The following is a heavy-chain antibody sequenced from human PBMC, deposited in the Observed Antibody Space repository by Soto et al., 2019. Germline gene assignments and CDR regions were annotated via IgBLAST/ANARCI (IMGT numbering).Heavy chain of an antibody. CDR2: INHSGST. V-gene: IGHV4-34*01. D-gene: IGHD2-8*02. CDR1: GGSFSGYY. CDR3: ARDKITGLFDY. Sequence: SATLSLTCAADGGSFSGYYWTWIRQPPGTGLEWIGEINHSGSTNYNPSLKSRVTISVDTSKNPFSLKLTSLTAADTAVYYCARDKITGLFDYWGQGTLVTVS. J-gene: IGHJ4*02.